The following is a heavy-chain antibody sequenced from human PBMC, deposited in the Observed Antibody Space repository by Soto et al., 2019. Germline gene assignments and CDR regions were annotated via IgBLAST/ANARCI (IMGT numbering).Heavy chain of an antibody. CDR1: VGSISSYY. CDR2: IYYSGST. Sequence: SEPLSLTCAVSVGSISSYYWSWIRQQPVKGLEWIGYIYYSGSTNYNPSLKSRVTISVDTSKNQFSLKLSSVTAADTAVYYCARVRFLEWSKDYYYGMDVWGQGTTVTVSS. V-gene: IGHV4-59*01. D-gene: IGHD3-3*01. J-gene: IGHJ6*02. CDR3: ARVRFLEWSKDYYYGMDV.